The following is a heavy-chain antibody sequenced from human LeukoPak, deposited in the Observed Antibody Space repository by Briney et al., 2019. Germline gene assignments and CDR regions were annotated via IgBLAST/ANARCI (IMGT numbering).Heavy chain of an antibody. Sequence: GGSLRLSCAASGFTFSSYSMNWVRQAPGKGLEWVSSISSSSSYIYYADSVKGRFTISRDNAKNSLYLQMNSLRAEDTAVYYCARDLFHYYDSSGYYPSGAFDIWGQETMVTVSS. J-gene: IGHJ3*02. CDR1: GFTFSSYS. CDR2: ISSSSSYI. CDR3: ARDLFHYYDSSGYYPSGAFDI. V-gene: IGHV3-21*01. D-gene: IGHD3-22*01.